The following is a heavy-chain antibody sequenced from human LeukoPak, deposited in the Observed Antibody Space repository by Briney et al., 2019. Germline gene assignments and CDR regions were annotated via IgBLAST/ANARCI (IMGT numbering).Heavy chain of an antibody. V-gene: IGHV3-74*01. Sequence: GGSLTLSCAVSGFTFSNYWMHWVRQAPGKGLVWVSCISSDGSSTNYADSVKGRFSISRDNAKNTLYLHMNSLRAEDTALYYCARPMISVMSLGADFWGQRSLVTESS. CDR3: ARPMISVMSLGADF. D-gene: IGHD3/OR15-3a*01. CDR1: GFTFSNYW. CDR2: ISSDGSST. J-gene: IGHJ4*02.